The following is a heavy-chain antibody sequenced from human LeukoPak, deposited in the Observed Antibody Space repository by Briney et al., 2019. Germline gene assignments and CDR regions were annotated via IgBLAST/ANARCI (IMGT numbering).Heavy chain of an antibody. D-gene: IGHD3-22*01. CDR1: GGSFSGYY. J-gene: IGHJ3*02. Sequence: PSETLSLTCAVYGGSFYGGSFSGYYWSWIRQPPEKGLEWIGEINHSGSTNYNPSLKSRVTISVDTSKNQFSLKLSSVTAADTAVYYCARERPTYYYDSSGYYYHAFDIWGQGTMVTVSS. CDR3: ARERPTYYYDSSGYYYHAFDI. CDR2: INHSGST. V-gene: IGHV4-34*01.